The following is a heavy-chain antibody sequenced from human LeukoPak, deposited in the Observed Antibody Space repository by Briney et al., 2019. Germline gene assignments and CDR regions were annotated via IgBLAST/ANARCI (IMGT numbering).Heavy chain of an antibody. CDR3: ASRPRDAAALDY. J-gene: IGHJ4*02. D-gene: IGHD6-13*01. Sequence: PGGSLRLSCVASGFTVSGAYMSWVRQAPGQGLDWVSVIYSDDSTYYADSVKGRFTISRDNSKNTLNLQMNSLRAEGTAVYYCASRPRDAAALDYWGQGTLVTVSS. CDR1: GFTVSGAY. V-gene: IGHV3-53*01. CDR2: IYSDDST.